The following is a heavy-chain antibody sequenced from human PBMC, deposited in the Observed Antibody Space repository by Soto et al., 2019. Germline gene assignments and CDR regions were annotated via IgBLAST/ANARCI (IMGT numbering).Heavy chain of an antibody. CDR2: INQSGST. V-gene: IGHV4-34*01. D-gene: IGHD6-13*01. CDR1: GGSFSGYY. Sequence: SETLSLTCAVYGGSFSGYYWSWIRQPPGKGLEWIGEINQSGSTNYNPSLKSRVTISVDTSKNQFSLKLSSVTAADTAVYYCARKPPGAAAHTENWFDSFRQGTRVTVSS. CDR3: ARKPPGAAAHTENWFDS. J-gene: IGHJ5*01.